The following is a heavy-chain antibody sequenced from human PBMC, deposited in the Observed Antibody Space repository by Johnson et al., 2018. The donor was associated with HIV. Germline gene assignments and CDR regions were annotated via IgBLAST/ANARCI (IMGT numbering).Heavy chain of an antibody. V-gene: IGHV3-15*01. CDR1: GFTFSDYY. Sequence: MQLVESGGGLVKPGGSLRLSCAASGFTFSDYYMSWIRQAPGKGLEWVGRIKRKTDGGTTDYAAPVKGRFSISRDDSKNTVYLQMNSLKTEDTAVYFCTIDPIFLGYWYHSSPWGQGTMVTVSS. CDR3: TIDPIFLGYWYHSSP. J-gene: IGHJ3*01. D-gene: IGHD3-22*01. CDR2: IKRKTDGGTT.